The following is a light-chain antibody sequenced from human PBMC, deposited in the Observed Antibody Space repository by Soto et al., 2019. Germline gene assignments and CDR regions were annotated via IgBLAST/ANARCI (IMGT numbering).Light chain of an antibody. CDR2: EVS. J-gene: IGLJ3*02. CDR3: CSYAGGSTWV. Sequence: QSVLTQPASVSGSPGQSITVSCTGTSSDVGNYDLVSWYQEYPGKAPKVMIYEVSKRPSGVSNRFSGSKSGNTASLTISGLQAEDEADYYCCSYAGGSTWVFGGGTKLTVL. CDR1: SSDVGNYDL. V-gene: IGLV2-23*02.